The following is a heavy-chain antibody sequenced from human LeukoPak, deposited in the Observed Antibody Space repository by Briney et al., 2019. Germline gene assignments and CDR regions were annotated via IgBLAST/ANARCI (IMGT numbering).Heavy chain of an antibody. D-gene: IGHD3-22*01. CDR2: ISSSGSTI. V-gene: IGHV3-11*04. CDR3: ARDGVGSSGYYDY. Sequence: GGSLRLSCAASGFTFSNAWMSWVRQAPGKGLEWVSYISSSGSTIYYADSVKGRFTISRDNAKNSLFLQMNSLRAEDTAVYYCARDGVGSSGYYDYWGQGTLVTVSS. CDR1: GFTFSNAW. J-gene: IGHJ4*02.